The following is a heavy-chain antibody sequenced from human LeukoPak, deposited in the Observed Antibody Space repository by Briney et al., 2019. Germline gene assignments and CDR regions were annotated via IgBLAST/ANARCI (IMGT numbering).Heavy chain of an antibody. D-gene: IGHD3-10*01. CDR1: GLTFDNYA. CDR2: IAWNSGNT. CDR3: AKDMNSYGSGSSYNPWGPFDS. V-gene: IGHV3-9*01. J-gene: IGHJ4*02. Sequence: GRSLRLSCAASGLTFDNYAMHWVRQAPGKGLEWVSGIAWNSGNTGFADSVKGRFTISRDNAENSLYLQMNSLTPEDTAFYFCAKDMNSYGSGSSYNPWGPFDSWGQGTLVTVSS.